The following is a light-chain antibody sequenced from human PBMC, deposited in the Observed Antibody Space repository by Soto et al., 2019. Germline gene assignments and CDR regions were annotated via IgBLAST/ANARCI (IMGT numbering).Light chain of an antibody. CDR2: VAS. J-gene: IGKJ1*01. Sequence: IQMTQSPSSLSASVGDRVTITCRASRYIRSDLSWYRQRPGQAPKVLIYVASNLQSGVPSRFSGSGYGTDFTLTISSLQPEDFATYYCLQDYNYTWTFGQGTKVDI. V-gene: IGKV1-6*01. CDR3: LQDYNYTWT. CDR1: RYIRSD.